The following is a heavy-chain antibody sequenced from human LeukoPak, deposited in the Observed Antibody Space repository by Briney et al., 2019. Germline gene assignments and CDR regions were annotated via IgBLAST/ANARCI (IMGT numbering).Heavy chain of an antibody. CDR2: IKQDGSEK. CDR3: ARSRVGATQASFDY. Sequence: GGSLRLSCAASGFTFSNFWMSWVRQAPGKGLEWVANIKQDGSEKYYVDSVKGRFTISRDNAKNSLYLQMNSLRAEDTAVYYCARSRVGATQASFDYWGQGTLVTVSS. V-gene: IGHV3-7*01. J-gene: IGHJ4*02. D-gene: IGHD1-26*01. CDR1: GFTFSNFW.